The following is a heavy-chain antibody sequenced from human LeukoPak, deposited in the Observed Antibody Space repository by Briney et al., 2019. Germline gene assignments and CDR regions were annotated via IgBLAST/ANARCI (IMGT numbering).Heavy chain of an antibody. CDR3: ARDGWFGDYNWFDP. CDR1: GFTFSSYS. D-gene: IGHD3-10*01. J-gene: IGHJ5*02. CDR2: ISSASNTI. Sequence: GGSLRLSCAASGFTFSSYSMNWVRQAPGKGLEWVSYISSASNTIYYADSVKGRFTISRENAKNSLYLQMNSLRAEDTAMYYCARDGWFGDYNWFDPWGQGTLVTVSS. V-gene: IGHV3-48*01.